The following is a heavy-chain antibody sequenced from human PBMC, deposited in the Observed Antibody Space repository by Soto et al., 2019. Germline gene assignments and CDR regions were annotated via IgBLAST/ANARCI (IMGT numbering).Heavy chain of an antibody. CDR1: GVSISSYY. D-gene: IGHD3-10*01. CDR2: IYYSGST. Sequence: SETLSLTCTVSGVSISSYYWIWIRQPPGKGLEWIGYIYYSGSTNYNPSLKSRVTISVDTSKNQFSLKLSSVTAADTAVYYCARGGKVRGVIHTDYYYYMDVWGKGTTVTVSS. J-gene: IGHJ6*03. V-gene: IGHV4-59*12. CDR3: ARGGKVRGVIHTDYYYYMDV.